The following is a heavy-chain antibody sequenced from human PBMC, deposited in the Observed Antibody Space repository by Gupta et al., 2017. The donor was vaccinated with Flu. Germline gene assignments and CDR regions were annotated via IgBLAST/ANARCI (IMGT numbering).Heavy chain of an antibody. D-gene: IGHD3-10*01. CDR3: VRGPYYGSGSFHPRDAFDI. J-gene: IGHJ3*02. CDR2: ITPVGRT. Sequence: IRQSPGKGLEWIGEITPVGRTKYNPSLESRVTASGDMFKKQFSLNLISVTAADTAVYFCVRGPYYGSGSFHPRDAFDIWGPGALVIVS. V-gene: IGHV4-34*01.